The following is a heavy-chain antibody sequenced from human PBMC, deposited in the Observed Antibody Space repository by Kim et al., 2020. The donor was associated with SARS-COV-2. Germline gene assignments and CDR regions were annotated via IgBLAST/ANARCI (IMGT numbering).Heavy chain of an antibody. CDR3: ASNLYSSRFGASY. J-gene: IGHJ4*02. Sequence: YAEPGNGRFTISRRHAKNTLYLQRNSLRGEDTAVYYCASNLYSSRFGASYWGQGTLVTVSS. D-gene: IGHD6-13*01. V-gene: IGHV3-74*01.